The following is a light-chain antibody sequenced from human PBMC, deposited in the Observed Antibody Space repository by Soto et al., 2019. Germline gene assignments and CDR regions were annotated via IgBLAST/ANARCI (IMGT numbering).Light chain of an antibody. CDR1: QNVTTW. CDR2: DVS. J-gene: IGKJ1*01. Sequence: DIQMTQSPSTLSASEGDRVTITCRASQNVTTWLAWYQHKPGKAPKLLLYDVSNLESGVPSRFSGSGSGTEFTLTISSLQSDDFATYFCQQYDSYRTFGQGTKVEIK. V-gene: IGKV1-5*01. CDR3: QQYDSYRT.